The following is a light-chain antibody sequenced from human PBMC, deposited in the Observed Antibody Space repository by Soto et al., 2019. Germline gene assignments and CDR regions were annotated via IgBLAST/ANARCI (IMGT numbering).Light chain of an antibody. V-gene: IGKV1-5*01. CDR1: QSINNW. Sequence: DVQMTQSPSSLSASVGDRVTITCRASQSINNWLAWYQQKPGKAPKFLIYDASTLETGVPSRFSGSSSGTEFTLTISGLQPEDVASYYCQQYANSYTFGQGTKLEI. J-gene: IGKJ2*01. CDR2: DAS. CDR3: QQYANSYT.